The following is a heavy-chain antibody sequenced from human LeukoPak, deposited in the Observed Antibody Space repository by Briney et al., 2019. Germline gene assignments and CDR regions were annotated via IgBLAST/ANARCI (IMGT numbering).Heavy chain of an antibody. CDR1: GGSISSSSYY. V-gene: IGHV4-39*07. CDR2: IYHSGST. CDR3: AGGEAAAGKSFEY. D-gene: IGHD6-13*01. J-gene: IGHJ4*02. Sequence: SETLSLTCSVSGGSISSSSYYWGWIRQPPGKGLEWIGEIYHSGSTNYNPSLKSRVTISVDKSKNQFSLKLISVTAADTALFYCAGGEAAAGKSFEYWGQGTLVTVSS.